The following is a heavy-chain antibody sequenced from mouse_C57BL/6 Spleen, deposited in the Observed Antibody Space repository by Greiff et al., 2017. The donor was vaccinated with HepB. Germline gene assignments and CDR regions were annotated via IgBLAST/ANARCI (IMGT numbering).Heavy chain of an antibody. V-gene: IGHV5-16*01. CDR2: INYDGSST. CDR1: GFTFSDYY. D-gene: IGHD1-1*01. Sequence: VQLKESAGGLVQPGSSMKLSCTASGFTFSDYYMAWVRQVPEKGLEWVANINYDGSSTYYLDSLKSRFIISRDNAKNILYLQMSSLKSEDTATYYCARAHYYGSSYTAYFDVWGTGTTVTVSS. CDR3: ARAHYYGSSYTAYFDV. J-gene: IGHJ1*03.